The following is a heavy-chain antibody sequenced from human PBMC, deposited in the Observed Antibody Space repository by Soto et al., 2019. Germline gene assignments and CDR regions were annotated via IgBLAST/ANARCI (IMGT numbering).Heavy chain of an antibody. J-gene: IGHJ6*02. CDR1: GGSLSSGGYS. CDR3: AREPPYYDSSGYRYGMDV. D-gene: IGHD3-22*01. CDR2: IYHSGST. Sequence: TLSLPCAVSGGSLSSGGYSWSWIRQPPGKGLEWIGYIYHSGSTYYNPSLKSRVTISVDRSKNQFSLKLSSVTAADTAVYYCAREPPYYDSSGYRYGMDVWGQGTTVTVSS. V-gene: IGHV4-30-2*01.